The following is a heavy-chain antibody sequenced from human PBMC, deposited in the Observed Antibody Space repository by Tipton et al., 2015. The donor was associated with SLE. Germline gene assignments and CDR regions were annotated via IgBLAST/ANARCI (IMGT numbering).Heavy chain of an antibody. CDR1: GFSFGDYY. J-gene: IGHJ4*02. CDR3: ARDGSGSYYYGGRLDY. Sequence: SLRLSCAASGFSFGDYYMSWIRQAPGKGLEWISYISGSADTKYCADSVKGRFTISLDKAKNLLYLQMKSLRAEDTAVYYCARDGSGSYYYGGRLDYWGQGTLVTVSS. D-gene: IGHD3-10*01. V-gene: IGHV3-11*04. CDR2: ISGSADTK.